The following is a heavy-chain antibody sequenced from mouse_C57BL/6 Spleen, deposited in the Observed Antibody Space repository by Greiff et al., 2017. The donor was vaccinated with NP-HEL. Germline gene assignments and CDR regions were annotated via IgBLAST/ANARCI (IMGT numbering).Heavy chain of an antibody. Sequence: QVQLQQPGAELVKPGASVKMSCKASGYTFTSYRITWVKQRPGQGLEWIGDIYPGSGSTNYNEKFKSKATLTVDTSSSTAYMQLSSLTSEDSAVYYCARGPFYYYGSSPYYFDYWGQGTTLTVSS. CDR1: GYTFTSYR. CDR3: ARGPFYYYGSSPYYFDY. CDR2: IYPGSGST. V-gene: IGHV1-55*01. J-gene: IGHJ2*01. D-gene: IGHD1-1*01.